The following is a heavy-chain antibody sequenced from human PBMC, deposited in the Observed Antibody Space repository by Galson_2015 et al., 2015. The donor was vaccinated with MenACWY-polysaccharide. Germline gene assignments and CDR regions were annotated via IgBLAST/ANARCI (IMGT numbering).Heavy chain of an antibody. CDR1: GFTFSSFD. V-gene: IGHV3-30*18. D-gene: IGHD3-10*01. CDR3: AKDRPLRGLTKFYYGMDV. Sequence: SLRLSCAASGFTFSSFDFSDYAMHWVRQAPGKGLEWVAVISYDGNNKYYADSVKGRFTIARDNSKNTVYLQMHSLRAEDTAVYYCAKDRPLRGLTKFYYGMDVWRQGTTVTVSS. CDR2: ISYDGNNK. J-gene: IGHJ6*02.